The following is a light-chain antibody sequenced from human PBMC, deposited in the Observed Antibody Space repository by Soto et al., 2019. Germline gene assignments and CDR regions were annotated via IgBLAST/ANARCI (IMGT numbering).Light chain of an antibody. V-gene: IGKV3-15*01. Sequence: EIVMTQSPATLSVFPGERATLSCRASQTVSNSLAWYRQRPGQPPRLHIYGTSTRAAGIPARFSGSGSGTEFTLTISSLQSEDFAVYYCQQYDNWITFGQGTRLEIK. CDR2: GTS. CDR1: QTVSNS. J-gene: IGKJ5*01. CDR3: QQYDNWIT.